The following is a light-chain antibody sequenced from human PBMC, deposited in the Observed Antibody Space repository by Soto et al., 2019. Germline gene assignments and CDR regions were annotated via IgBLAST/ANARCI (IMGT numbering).Light chain of an antibody. CDR2: GAS. CDR3: RKYNKCPAEIP. Sequence: ETVMTQSPATLSVSPGERATLSCRASQSVRTKLAWYQQKPGQAPRLLIYGASSRATRIPARFSGSGSGTEFTLTISSLQSEDSGVYYCRKYNKCPAEIPFGQGTRREIK. J-gene: IGKJ5*01. CDR1: QSVRTK. V-gene: IGKV3D-15*01.